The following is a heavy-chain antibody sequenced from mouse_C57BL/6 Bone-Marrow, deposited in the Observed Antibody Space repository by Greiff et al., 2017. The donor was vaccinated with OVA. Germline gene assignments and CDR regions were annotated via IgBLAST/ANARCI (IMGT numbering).Heavy chain of an antibody. CDR1: GYTFTSYG. J-gene: IGHJ3*01. D-gene: IGHD2-5*01. Sequence: QVQLQQSGAELARPGASVKLSCKASGYTFTSYGISWVKQRTGQGLEWIGEIYPSSGNTYYNEKFKGKATLTADKPSSTAYMELRSLTSEDSAVYFCARFEHYYSNYRAWFAYWDRGTLITVSA. V-gene: IGHV1-81*01. CDR2: IYPSSGNT. CDR3: ARFEHYYSNYRAWFAY.